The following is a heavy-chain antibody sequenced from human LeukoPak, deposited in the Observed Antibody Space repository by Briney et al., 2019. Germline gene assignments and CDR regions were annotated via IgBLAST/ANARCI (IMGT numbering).Heavy chain of an antibody. Sequence: GRSLRLSCAASGFTFSSYGMHWVRQAPGKGLEWVAVISYDGSNKYYADSVKGRFTISRDNSKNTLYLQMNSLRAEDTALYYCARTCRSTTCPYAMDVWGQGTTVTVSS. CDR1: GFTFSSYG. CDR2: ISYDGSNK. D-gene: IGHD2-2*01. J-gene: IGHJ6*02. CDR3: ARTCRSTTCPYAMDV. V-gene: IGHV3-30*03.